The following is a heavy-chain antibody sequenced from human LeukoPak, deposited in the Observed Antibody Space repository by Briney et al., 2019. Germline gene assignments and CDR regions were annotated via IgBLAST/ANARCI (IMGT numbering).Heavy chain of an antibody. CDR3: ARVTDPDAFDI. V-gene: IGHV4-30-4*07. CDR1: GGSISSGGYS. CDR2: IYYSGST. Sequence: SETLSLTCAVSGGSISSGGYSWSWIRQPPGKGLEWIGYIYYSGSTYYNPSLKSRVTISVDTSKNQFSLKLSSVTAADTAVYYCARVTDPDAFDIWGQGTMVTVSS. D-gene: IGHD2-21*02. J-gene: IGHJ3*02.